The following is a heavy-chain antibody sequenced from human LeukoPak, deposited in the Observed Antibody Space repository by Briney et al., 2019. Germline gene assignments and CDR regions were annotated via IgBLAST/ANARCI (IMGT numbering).Heavy chain of an antibody. V-gene: IGHV3-30-3*01. D-gene: IGHD6-6*01. CDR1: GFTFSSYA. J-gene: IGHJ4*02. CDR2: ISYDGSNK. Sequence: GGSLRLSCAASGFTFSSYAMHWVRQAPGKGLEWVAVISYDGSNKYYADSVKGRFTISRDNSKNTLYLQMNSLRAEDTAVFYCARDGYGSSYPYYFDYWGQGTLVTVSS. CDR3: ARDGYGSSYPYYFDY.